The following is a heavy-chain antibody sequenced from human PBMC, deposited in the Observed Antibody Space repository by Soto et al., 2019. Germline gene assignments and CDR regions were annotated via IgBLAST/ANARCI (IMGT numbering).Heavy chain of an antibody. CDR1: GFTFINYA. CDR2: ISGGGSST. Sequence: GGSLRLSCAASGFTFINYAMNWVRQAPGKGLEWVSGISGGGSSTAYADSVKGRFTISRDNSKNMLYLQMNSLRADDTAVYYCAEPFMLGTPFDYWGQGTLVTVSS. V-gene: IGHV3-23*01. J-gene: IGHJ4*02. CDR3: AEPFMLGTPFDY. D-gene: IGHD3-10*02.